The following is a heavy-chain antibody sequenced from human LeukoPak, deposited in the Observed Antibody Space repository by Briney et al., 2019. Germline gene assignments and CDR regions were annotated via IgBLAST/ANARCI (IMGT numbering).Heavy chain of an antibody. CDR2: TYYRSKWCS. CDR1: GDSVSSNSAA. D-gene: IGHD1-26*01. CDR3: ARDGRFVGATVVDM. Sequence: SQTLSLTCAISGDSVSSNSAAWSWIRQSPSRGLEWLGRTYYRSKWCSDYAVSVKSRITINADTSKNQFSLQLNSVTPEDTAVYFCARDGRFVGATVVDMWGQGTMVTVSS. J-gene: IGHJ3*02. V-gene: IGHV6-1*01.